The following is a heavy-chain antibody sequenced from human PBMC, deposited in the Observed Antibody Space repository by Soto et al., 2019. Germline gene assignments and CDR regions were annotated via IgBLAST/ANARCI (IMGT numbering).Heavy chain of an antibody. CDR3: TTEWGSRPVVGSAAFAF. V-gene: IGHV1-69*01. CDR2: IVPMFQTP. J-gene: IGHJ3*01. D-gene: IGHD2-21*01. CDR1: GGTFSKSA. Sequence: QVQLVQSGAEVKKPGSSVKVSCKASGGTFSKSALSWVRQAPGQGLEWVGGIVPMFQTPVYAQRFEGRVTLSADESTSTAHLWMYSLTSEETAIYFCTTEWGSRPVVGSAAFAFWGRGTMVSVSS.